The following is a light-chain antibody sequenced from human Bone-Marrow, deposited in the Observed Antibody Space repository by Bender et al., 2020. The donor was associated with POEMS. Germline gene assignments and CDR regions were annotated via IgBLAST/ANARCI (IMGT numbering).Light chain of an antibody. CDR3: QSYDNSLGGWV. J-gene: IGLJ3*02. Sequence: QSALAQPASVSASPGHSITISCTGTSSDIGTYNYVCWYQQHPGKAPKLMIYDVTNRPSGVPDRFSGSKSGTSASLAITGLQAEDEGDYYCQSYDNSLGGWVFGGGTKLTVL. CDR1: SSDIGTYNY. V-gene: IGLV2-14*03. CDR2: DVT.